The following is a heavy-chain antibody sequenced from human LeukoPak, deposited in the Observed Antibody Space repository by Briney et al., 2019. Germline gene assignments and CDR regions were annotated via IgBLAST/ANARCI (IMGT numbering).Heavy chain of an antibody. CDR1: GFSFDDYA. D-gene: IGHD5-18*01. CDR2: INWSGVST. J-gene: IGHJ2*01. V-gene: IGHV3-20*04. CDR3: AKGKDTLNPYWYFDV. Sequence: PGGSLRLSCAASGFSFDDYAMSWVRQAPGKGPEWVSGINWSGVSTGYADSVKGRFTISRDNTKNSLFLQLNSLRAEDTAFYYCAKGKDTLNPYWYFDVWGRGTLVSVSS.